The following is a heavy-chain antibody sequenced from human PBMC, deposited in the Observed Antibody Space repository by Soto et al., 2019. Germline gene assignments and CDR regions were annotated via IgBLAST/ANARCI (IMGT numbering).Heavy chain of an antibody. V-gene: IGHV1-58*01. Sequence: QMQLVQSGPEVKKPGTSVKVSCQASGITFSDSAVQWVRQARGQRLEWIGWIVVGSGNTNYAQELQERVTITRDTSTSTVYMELSGLRSEDTAVYYCAASVIMYHYDASGYYYGAFDIWGQGTLVSVSS. D-gene: IGHD3-22*01. CDR2: IVVGSGNT. CDR1: GITFSDSA. J-gene: IGHJ3*02. CDR3: AASVIMYHYDASGYYYGAFDI.